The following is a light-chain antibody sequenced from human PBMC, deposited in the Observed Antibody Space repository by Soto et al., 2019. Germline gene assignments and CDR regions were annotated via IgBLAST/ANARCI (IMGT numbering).Light chain of an antibody. J-gene: IGLJ1*01. Sequence: QSVLTQPPSVSGAPGQRVTISCTGSSSNIGAGYDVHWYQQLPGTAPKLLIFININRPSGVPDRFSGSKSGTSASLAISGLQAEDEADYYCSSYTSSSTPYVFGTGTKVTVL. CDR3: SSYTSSSTPYV. V-gene: IGLV1-40*01. CDR1: SSNIGAGYD. CDR2: INI.